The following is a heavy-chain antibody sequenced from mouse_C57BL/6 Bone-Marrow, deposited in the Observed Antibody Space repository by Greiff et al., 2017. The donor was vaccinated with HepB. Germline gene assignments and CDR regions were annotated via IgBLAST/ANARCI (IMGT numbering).Heavy chain of an antibody. J-gene: IGHJ4*01. D-gene: IGHD1-1*01. CDR2: ISYDGSN. V-gene: IGHV3-6*01. CDR1: GYSITSGYY. Sequence: EVQLLESGPGLVKPSQSLSLTCSVTGYSITSGYYWNWIRQFPGNKLEWMGYISYDGSNNYNPSLKNRISITRDTSKNQFFLKLNSVTTEDTATYYCAREGEGYYDYAMDYWGQGTSVTVSS. CDR3: AREGEGYYDYAMDY.